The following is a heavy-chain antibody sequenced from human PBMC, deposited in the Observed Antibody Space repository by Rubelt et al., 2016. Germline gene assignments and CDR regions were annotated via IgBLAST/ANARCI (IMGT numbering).Heavy chain of an antibody. D-gene: IGHD3-10*01. CDR3: ARDQVLWFGETVYYYYGMDV. V-gene: IGHV1-18*01. J-gene: IGHJ6*02. CDR1: GYTFTSYG. CDR2: ISAYNGNT. Sequence: QVQLVQSGAEVKKPGASVKVSCKASGYTFTSYGISWVRQAPGQGLEWMGWISAYNGNTNYAQKLQGGVTLTTDTSTSTAYMGLRSLRSDDTAVYYCARDQVLWFGETVYYYYGMDVWGQGTTVTVSS.